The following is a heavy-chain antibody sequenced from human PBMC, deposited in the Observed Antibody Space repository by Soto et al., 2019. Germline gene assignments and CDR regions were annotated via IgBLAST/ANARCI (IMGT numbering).Heavy chain of an antibody. J-gene: IGHJ5*02. Sequence: GTSVKVSCEASGGSFSSYTISWVRQAPGQGLEWMGRIIPILGIANYAQKFQGRVTITADKSTSTAYMELSSLRSEDTAVYYCASLGYCSGGSCYPQFDPWGQGTLVTVSS. D-gene: IGHD2-15*01. V-gene: IGHV1-69*02. CDR3: ASLGYCSGGSCYPQFDP. CDR2: IIPILGIA. CDR1: GGSFSSYT.